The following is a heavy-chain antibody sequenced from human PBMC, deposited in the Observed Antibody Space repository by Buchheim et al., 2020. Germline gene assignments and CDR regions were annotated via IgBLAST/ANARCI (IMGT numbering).Heavy chain of an antibody. CDR2: INAGNGNT. V-gene: IGHV1-3*05. CDR1: GYTFTSYA. D-gene: IGHD3-9*01. CDR3: ARGDAVLRFFDWLLPETYYFDN. Sequence: ETKAGASVEVSCQASGYTFTSYAIHWVRQAPGQRLEWMGWINAGNGNTKYSQSFQGRVTFTRDTSATTVYMELSALTSQDTAVYYCARGDAVLRFFDWLLPETYYFDNWGRGT. J-gene: IGHJ4*02.